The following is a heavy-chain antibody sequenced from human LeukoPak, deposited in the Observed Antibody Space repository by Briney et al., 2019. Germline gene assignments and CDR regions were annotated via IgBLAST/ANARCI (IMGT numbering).Heavy chain of an antibody. CDR1: GYSISSGYY. J-gene: IGHJ4*02. CDR3: ARDQLLSYYFDY. Sequence: SETLSLTCAVSGYSISSGYYWGWIRQPPGKGLEWIGSIYHSGSTYYNPSLKSRVTISVDTSKNQFSLKLSSVTAADTAVYYCARDQLLSYYFDYRGQGTLVTVSS. V-gene: IGHV4-38-2*02. CDR2: IYHSGST. D-gene: IGHD2-2*01.